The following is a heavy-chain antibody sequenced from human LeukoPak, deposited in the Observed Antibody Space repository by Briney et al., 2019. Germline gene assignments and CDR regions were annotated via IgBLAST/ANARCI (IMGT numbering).Heavy chain of an antibody. J-gene: IGHJ4*02. Sequence: GGSLRLSCAASGFTFDDYAMHWVRQAPGKGLEWVSGINWNSDFIVYADSVKGRFTISRDNAKNSLYLQMNSLSAEDTALYYCAKDAVNAVAGTLKDYWGQGSLVSVSS. D-gene: IGHD6-19*01. CDR2: INWNSDFI. V-gene: IGHV3-9*01. CDR3: AKDAVNAVAGTLKDY. CDR1: GFTFDDYA.